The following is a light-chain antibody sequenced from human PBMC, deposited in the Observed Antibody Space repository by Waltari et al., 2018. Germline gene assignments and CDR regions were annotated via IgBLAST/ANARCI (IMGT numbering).Light chain of an antibody. J-gene: IGLJ3*02. V-gene: IGLV5-45*01. CDR3: MILYNNAVV. CDR1: SGIDVDTYH. Sequence: QAVLTQPASLSASPGASASLTCPLRSGIDVDTYHIYWYQHRPGSPPQFLLKYKPDSGVQLGSGVPSRFSASIDTSANANLLLISGLQSEDEADYYCMILYNNAVVFGGGTNLTVL. CDR2: YKPDSGV.